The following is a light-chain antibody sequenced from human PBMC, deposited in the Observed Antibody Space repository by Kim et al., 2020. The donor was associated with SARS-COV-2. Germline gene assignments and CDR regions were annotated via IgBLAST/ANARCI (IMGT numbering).Light chain of an antibody. Sequence: GQSITISCTGTRSDVGAYHYVSWYQKYPGEAPKLIIYDVTYRPSGVSNRFSGSKSGDTASLAISGLRTEDEAEYYCSSYTGTSDLVFGGGTQLTVL. V-gene: IGLV2-14*03. CDR3: SSYTGTSDLV. CDR1: RSDVGAYHY. CDR2: DVT. J-gene: IGLJ2*01.